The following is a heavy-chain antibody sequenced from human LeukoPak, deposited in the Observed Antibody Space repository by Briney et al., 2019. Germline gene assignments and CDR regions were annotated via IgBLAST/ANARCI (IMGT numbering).Heavy chain of an antibody. CDR1: GGSISSSSYY. Sequence: SETLSLTCTVSGGSISSSSYYWGWIRQPPGKGLEWIGSIYYSGSTYYNPSLKSRVTISVDTSKNQFSLKLSSVTAADTAVYYCARVPRRRIAAAGTLVDYWGQGTLVTVSS. D-gene: IGHD6-13*01. J-gene: IGHJ4*02. CDR2: IYYSGST. V-gene: IGHV4-39*07. CDR3: ARVPRRRIAAAGTLVDY.